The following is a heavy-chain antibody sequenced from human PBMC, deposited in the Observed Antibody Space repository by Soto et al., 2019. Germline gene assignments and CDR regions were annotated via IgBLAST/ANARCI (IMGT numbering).Heavy chain of an antibody. CDR3: ARDSYYDFWSGYYQGHAFDI. V-gene: IGHV4-34*01. J-gene: IGHJ3*02. Sequence: SETLSLTCAVYGGSFSGYYWSWIRQPPGKGLEWIGEINHSGSTNYNPSLKSRVTISVDTSKNQFSLKLSSVTAADTAVYYCARDSYYDFWSGYYQGHAFDIWGQGTMVTVSS. CDR2: INHSGST. D-gene: IGHD3-3*01. CDR1: GGSFSGYY.